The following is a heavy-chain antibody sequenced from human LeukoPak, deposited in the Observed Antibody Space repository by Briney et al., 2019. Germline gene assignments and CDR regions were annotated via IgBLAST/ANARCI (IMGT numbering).Heavy chain of an antibody. Sequence: ASVKVSCKASGYTFTGYYMHWVRQAPGQGLEWMGWINPNSGGTNYAQKFQGRVTMTRDTSISTAYMELSRLRSDDTAVYYCARGPLIVVVVAATPGGYYYYMDVWGKGTTVTVSS. CDR1: GYTFTGYY. V-gene: IGHV1-2*02. CDR3: ARGPLIVVVVAATPGGYYYYMDV. CDR2: INPNSGGT. J-gene: IGHJ6*03. D-gene: IGHD2-15*01.